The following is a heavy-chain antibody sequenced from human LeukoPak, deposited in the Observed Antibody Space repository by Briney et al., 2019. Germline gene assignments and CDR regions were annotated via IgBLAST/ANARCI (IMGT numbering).Heavy chain of an antibody. J-gene: IGHJ4*02. CDR2: VSSDGINT. CDR3: AKDGMYSSSSSYYFDY. D-gene: IGHD6-6*01. V-gene: IGHV3-23*01. CDR1: GFTFSNFA. Sequence: GGSLRLSCSASGFTFSNFAMSWVRQAPGKGLEWVSAVSSDGINTYYTDSVKGRFTISRDNSKNTLYLQMNSLRAEDTAVYYCAKDGMYSSSSSYYFDYWGQGTLVTVSS.